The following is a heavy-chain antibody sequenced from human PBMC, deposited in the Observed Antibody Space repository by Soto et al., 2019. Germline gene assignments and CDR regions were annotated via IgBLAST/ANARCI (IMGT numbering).Heavy chain of an antibody. V-gene: IGHV3-23*01. Sequence: GGSLRLSCAASGFTFSSYAMSWVRQAPGKGLEWVSAISGSGGSTYYADSVKGRFTISRDNSKNTLYLQMNSLRAEDTAVYYCAKDAEFGITMIVVAIGAFGIWGQGTMVTVSS. CDR3: AKDAEFGITMIVVAIGAFGI. J-gene: IGHJ3*02. CDR2: ISGSGGST. CDR1: GFTFSSYA. D-gene: IGHD3-22*01.